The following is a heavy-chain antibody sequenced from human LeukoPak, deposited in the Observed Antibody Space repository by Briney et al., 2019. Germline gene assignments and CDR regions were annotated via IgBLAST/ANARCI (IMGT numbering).Heavy chain of an antibody. CDR3: ARYCSGGTCKLGYYYYGMDV. J-gene: IGHJ6*02. D-gene: IGHD2-15*01. Sequence: GGSLRLSCAASGFTFSNYGMHWVRQAPGKGLGWVAVIWYDGSIKYYADSVKGRFSISRDNSKNTLYLQMNSLRAEDTAVYYCARYCSGGTCKLGYYYYGMDVWGQGTTVTVSS. CDR1: GFTFSNYG. V-gene: IGHV3-33*01. CDR2: IWYDGSIK.